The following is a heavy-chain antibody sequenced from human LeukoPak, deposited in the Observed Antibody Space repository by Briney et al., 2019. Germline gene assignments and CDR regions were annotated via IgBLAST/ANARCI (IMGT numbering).Heavy chain of an antibody. CDR1: GGSISSYY. J-gene: IGHJ4*02. D-gene: IGHD3-3*01. CDR3: ARESGYYEDGFDY. Sequence: SETLSLTCTVSGGSISSYYWSWIRQPPGKGLECIGYIYYSGSTNYNPSLKSRVTISVDTSKNQFSLKLSSVTAADTAVYYCARESGYYEDGFDYWGQGTLVTVSS. CDR2: IYYSGST. V-gene: IGHV4-59*08.